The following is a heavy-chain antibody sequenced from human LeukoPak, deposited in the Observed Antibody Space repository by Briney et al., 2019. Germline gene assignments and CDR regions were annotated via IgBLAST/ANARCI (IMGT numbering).Heavy chain of an antibody. Sequence: ASVKVSCKASGYTFTGYYMHWVRQAPGQGLEWMGWINPNSGGTNYAQKFQGRVTMTRDTSISTAYMELSRLRSDDTAVYYCARTQLNYYDSSGYYGEIPYYFGYWGQGTLVTVSS. J-gene: IGHJ4*02. CDR2: INPNSGGT. CDR1: GYTFTGYY. V-gene: IGHV1-2*02. CDR3: ARTQLNYYDSSGYYGEIPYYFGY. D-gene: IGHD3-22*01.